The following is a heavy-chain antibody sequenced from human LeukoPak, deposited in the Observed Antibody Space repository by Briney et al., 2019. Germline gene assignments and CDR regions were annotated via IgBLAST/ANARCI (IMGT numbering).Heavy chain of an antibody. CDR1: GFTFFSYE. Sequence: PGGSLRLSCAASGFTFFSYEMNWVRQAPGKGLEWVSHISSSSITIYYADSVKGRFTISRDNAKNSLYLQMNSLRAEDTAVYYCGRRYSYGSMGLDYWGQGTLVTVSS. CDR3: GRRYSYGSMGLDY. D-gene: IGHD5-18*01. V-gene: IGHV3-48*03. J-gene: IGHJ4*02. CDR2: ISSSSITI.